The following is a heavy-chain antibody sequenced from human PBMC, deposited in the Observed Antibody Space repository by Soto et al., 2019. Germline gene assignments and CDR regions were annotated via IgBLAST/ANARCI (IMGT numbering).Heavy chain of an antibody. J-gene: IGHJ4*02. Sequence: EVQLVQSGAEVKKPGESLRISCKGSGHSFPNYWISWVRQMPGKGLEWMGRIEPIDSYTNYSPSFQRHVTISVDKSINTAYRQWSSLKASDTAMYYCARQSSSGYQEDWGQGTLVTVSS. V-gene: IGHV5-10-1*01. D-gene: IGHD5-12*01. CDR3: ARQSSSGYQED. CDR1: GHSFPNYW. CDR2: IEPIDSYT.